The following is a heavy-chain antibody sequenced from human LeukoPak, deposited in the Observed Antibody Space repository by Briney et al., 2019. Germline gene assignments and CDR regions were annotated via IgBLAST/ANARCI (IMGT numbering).Heavy chain of an antibody. J-gene: IGHJ4*02. V-gene: IGHV1-58*02. Sequence: GASVKVSCKASGFTFTSSAMQCVRQARGQRLEWIGWIVVGSGYTNFAQKFQERVTITRDMSTSTAYMELSSLRSEDTAVYYCAAAADYGDYQFDYWGQGTLVTVSS. CDR1: GFTFTSSA. D-gene: IGHD4-17*01. CDR2: IVVGSGYT. CDR3: AAAADYGDYQFDY.